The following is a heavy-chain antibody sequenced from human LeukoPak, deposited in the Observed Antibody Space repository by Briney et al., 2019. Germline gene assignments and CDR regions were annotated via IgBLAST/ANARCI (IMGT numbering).Heavy chain of an antibody. CDR1: GGSISSSSYY. CDR3: ARDRELAALDP. CDR2: IYYSGST. Sequence: MPSETLSLTCTVSGGSISSSSYYWGWIRQPPGKGLEWIGSIYYSGSTYYNPSLKSRVTISVDTSKNQFSLKLTSVTAADMAVYYCARDRELAALDPWGQGTLVIVSS. V-gene: IGHV4-39*07. D-gene: IGHD1-26*01. J-gene: IGHJ5*02.